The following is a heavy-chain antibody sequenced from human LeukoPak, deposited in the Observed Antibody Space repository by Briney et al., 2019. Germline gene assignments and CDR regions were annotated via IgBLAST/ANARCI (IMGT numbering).Heavy chain of an antibody. CDR1: GFTFSSYA. D-gene: IGHD3-3*01. J-gene: IGHJ4*02. V-gene: IGHV3-23*01. Sequence: GGSLRLSCAASGFTFSSYAMSWVRQAPGKGLEWVSAISGSGGSTYYADSVKGRFTISRDNSKNTLYLQMNSLRAEDTAVYYCAKDLGYDFWSCYYPNAPGYWGQGTLVTVSS. CDR3: AKDLGYDFWSCYYPNAPGY. CDR2: ISGSGGST.